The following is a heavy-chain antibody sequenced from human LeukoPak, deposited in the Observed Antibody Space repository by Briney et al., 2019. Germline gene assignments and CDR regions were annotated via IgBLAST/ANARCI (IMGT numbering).Heavy chain of an antibody. V-gene: IGHV1-69*01. CDR3: ARVRGYDSSSYYWPARPEYDY. Sequence: GASVKVSCKASGGTFSSYAISWVRQAPGQGLEWMGGIIPIFGTANYAQKFQGRVTITADESTSTAYMELSSLRSEDTAVYYCARVRGYDSSSYYWPARPEYDYWGQGTLVTVSS. D-gene: IGHD3-22*01. CDR1: GGTFSSYA. CDR2: IIPIFGTA. J-gene: IGHJ4*02.